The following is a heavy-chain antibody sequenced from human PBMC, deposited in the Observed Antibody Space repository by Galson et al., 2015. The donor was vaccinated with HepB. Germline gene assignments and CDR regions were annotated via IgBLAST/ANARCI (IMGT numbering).Heavy chain of an antibody. J-gene: IGHJ4*02. CDR3: ARDRGKYGVLLDY. CDR2: IKEDGSEK. CDR1: GFTFRSYW. Sequence: LRLSCAASGFTFRSYWVSWVRQAPGTGLEWVANIKEDGSEKNYVDSVEGRFTISRDNAKNSLYLQMNSLRAEDTAVYYCARDRGKYGVLLDYWGQGSLVTVSS. D-gene: IGHD3-10*01. V-gene: IGHV3-7*03.